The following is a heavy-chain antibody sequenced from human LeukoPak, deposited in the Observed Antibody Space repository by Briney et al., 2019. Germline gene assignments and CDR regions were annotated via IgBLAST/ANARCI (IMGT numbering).Heavy chain of an antibody. D-gene: IGHD2-2*01. V-gene: IGHV3-23*01. J-gene: IGHJ4*02. CDR2: ISGSGGST. CDR3: AKDNPLHEPLMPLPD. CDR1: GFTVSSNY. Sequence: AGGSLRLSCAASGFTVSSNYMSWVRQAPGKGLEWVSAISGSGGSTYYADSVEGRFTISRDNSKNTLYLQMNSLRAEDTAVYYCAKDNPLHEPLMPLPDWGQGTLVTVSS.